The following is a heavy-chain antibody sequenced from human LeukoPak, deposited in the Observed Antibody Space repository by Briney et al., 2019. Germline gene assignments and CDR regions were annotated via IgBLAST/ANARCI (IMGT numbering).Heavy chain of an antibody. CDR3: ARDLRQSSSWYWFDP. Sequence: ASVKVSFKASGYPFTSYDINWVRQATGQGLEWMGWMNPNSGNTGYSQKFQGRVTITRNTSISTAYMELSRLRSDDTAVYYCARDLRQSSSWYWFDPWGQGTLVTVSS. CDR1: GYPFTSYD. CDR2: MNPNSGNT. J-gene: IGHJ5*02. D-gene: IGHD6-13*01. V-gene: IGHV1-8*01.